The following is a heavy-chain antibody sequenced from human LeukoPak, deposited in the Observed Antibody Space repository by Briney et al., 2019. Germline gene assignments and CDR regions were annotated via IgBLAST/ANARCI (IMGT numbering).Heavy chain of an antibody. CDR1: GFTFSSYA. D-gene: IGHD3-3*01. J-gene: IGHJ4*02. Sequence: GGSLRLSCAASGFTFSSYAMSWVRQAPGKGPEWVSAISGSGGSTYYAGSVKGRFTISRDNSKNTLYLQMNSLRAEDTAVYYCAKDFWSGYYDYWGQGTLVTVSS. CDR3: AKDFWSGYYDY. CDR2: ISGSGGST. V-gene: IGHV3-23*01.